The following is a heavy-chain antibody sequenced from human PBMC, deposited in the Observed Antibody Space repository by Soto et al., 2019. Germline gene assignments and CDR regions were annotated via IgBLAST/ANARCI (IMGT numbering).Heavy chain of an antibody. V-gene: IGHV3-30*18. D-gene: IGHD3-10*01. CDR3: AKDVLLWFGELLAPPPRTGYGMDV. CDR2: ISYDGSNK. J-gene: IGHJ6*02. CDR1: GFTFRTYG. Sequence: QVQLVESGGGVVQPGRSLRLSCAASGFTFRTYGMHWVRQAPGKGLEWVAVISYDGSNKYYADSVKGRFTISRDNFKNTLYLNMNSLRAEDTAVYYCAKDVLLWFGELLAPPPRTGYGMDVWGQWTTVTVSS.